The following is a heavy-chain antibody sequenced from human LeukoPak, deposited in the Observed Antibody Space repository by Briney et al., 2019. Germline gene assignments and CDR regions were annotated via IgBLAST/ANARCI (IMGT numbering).Heavy chain of an antibody. CDR3: AKYYSSGYYSNY. J-gene: IGHJ4*02. CDR2: ISSSGSTI. D-gene: IGHD3-22*01. V-gene: IGHV3-11*01. Sequence: GGSLRLSCAASGFTFSDYYMSWIRQAPGKGLEWVSYISSSGSTIYYADSVKGRFTISRDNAKNSLYLQMNSLRAEDTAVYYCAKYYSSGYYSNYWGQGTLVTVSS. CDR1: GFTFSDYY.